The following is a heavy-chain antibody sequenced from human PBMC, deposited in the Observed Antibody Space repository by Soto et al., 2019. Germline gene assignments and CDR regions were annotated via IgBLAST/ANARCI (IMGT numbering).Heavy chain of an antibody. Sequence: QVQLVQSGAEVKKPGASVKVSCKASGYTFTSYDINWVRQATGQGLEWMGWMNPNSGNTGYAEKFRGRVTMTRNTSISTAYMELSSLRSEDTAVYYCARERTGTTSMDVWGQGTTVTVSS. CDR1: GYTFTSYD. J-gene: IGHJ6*02. CDR2: MNPNSGNT. V-gene: IGHV1-8*01. CDR3: ARERTGTTSMDV. D-gene: IGHD1-1*01.